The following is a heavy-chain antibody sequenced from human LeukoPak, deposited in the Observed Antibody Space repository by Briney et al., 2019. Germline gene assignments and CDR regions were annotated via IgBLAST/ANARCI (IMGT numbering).Heavy chain of an antibody. D-gene: IGHD3/OR15-3a*01. CDR2: IKRKGDDGTI. Sequence: PGGSLRLSCAASGFTFSNAWMSWVRQAPGRGLEGVGRIKRKGDDGTIGYAAPVKGRLSISRDDSKNTLYLQMNSLKSEDTAVYYCTAGTGRSDFDYWGQGTLVTVSS. CDR3: TAGTGRSDFDY. CDR1: GFTFSNAW. V-gene: IGHV3-15*01. J-gene: IGHJ4*02.